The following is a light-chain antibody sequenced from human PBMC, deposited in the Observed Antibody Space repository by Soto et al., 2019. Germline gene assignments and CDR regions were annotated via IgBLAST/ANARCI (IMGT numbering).Light chain of an antibody. Sequence: QSALTQPASVSGSPGQSITISCTGTSSDVGGYNYVSWYQQHPGKAPKLMINEVSNRPSGVSNRFSGSKSGNTASLTISGLQAEDEADYYCSSYTSSSTLGVFGGGTQLTVL. CDR3: SSYTSSSTLGV. J-gene: IGLJ2*01. CDR2: EVS. V-gene: IGLV2-14*01. CDR1: SSDVGGYNY.